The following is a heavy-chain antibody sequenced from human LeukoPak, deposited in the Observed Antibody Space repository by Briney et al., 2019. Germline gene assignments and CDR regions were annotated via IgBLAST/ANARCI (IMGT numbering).Heavy chain of an antibody. V-gene: IGHV3-23*01. Sequence: SGRSLRLSCAASGFTFDDYAMHWVRQAPGKGLEWVSAISGSGGSTYYADSVKGRFTISRDNSKNTLYLQMNSLRAEDTAVYYCAKPSDCSSTSCYYFDYWGQGTLVTVSS. D-gene: IGHD2-2*01. CDR2: ISGSGGST. J-gene: IGHJ4*02. CDR3: AKPSDCSSTSCYYFDY. CDR1: GFTFDDYA.